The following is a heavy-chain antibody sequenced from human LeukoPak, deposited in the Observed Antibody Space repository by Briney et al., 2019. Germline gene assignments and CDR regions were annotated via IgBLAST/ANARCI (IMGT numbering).Heavy chain of an antibody. CDR1: GGSISSYY. CDR3: AASHSYGYGSYYMDV. CDR2: IYYSGST. J-gene: IGHJ6*03. V-gene: IGHV4-59*01. Sequence: SETLSLTCTVSGGSISSYYWSWIRQPPGKGLKWIGYIYYSGSTNYNPSLKSRVTISVDTSKNQFSLKLSSVTAADTAVYYCAASHSYGYGSYYMDVWGKGTTVTVSS. D-gene: IGHD5-18*01.